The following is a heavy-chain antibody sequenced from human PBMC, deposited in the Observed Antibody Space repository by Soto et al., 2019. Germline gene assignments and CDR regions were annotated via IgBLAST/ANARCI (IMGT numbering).Heavy chain of an antibody. CDR1: GGSISSGGYY. CDR2: IYYSGGT. J-gene: IGHJ5*02. Sequence: QVQLQESGPGLVKPSQTLSLTCTVSGGSISSGGYYWSWIRQHPGKGLEYIGYIYYSGGTYSNPSLRSRVTISVDTSKNQFSLKLSSVTAADTAVYYCARDRGGYGWFDPWGQGNLVTVSS. D-gene: IGHD5-12*01. V-gene: IGHV4-31*03. CDR3: ARDRGGYGWFDP.